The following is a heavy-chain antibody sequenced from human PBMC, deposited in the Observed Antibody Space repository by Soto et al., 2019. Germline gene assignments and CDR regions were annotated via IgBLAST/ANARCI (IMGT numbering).Heavy chain of an antibody. Sequence: LRLSCAASGFTFSSYAMHWVRQAPGRGLEWVAVISYDGSSKYYADSVKGRFTISRDNSKNTLYLQMNSLRAEDTAVYYCARNYDSSGYHGYYYGMDVWGQGTTVTVSS. J-gene: IGHJ6*02. CDR2: ISYDGSSK. CDR3: ARNYDSSGYHGYYYGMDV. V-gene: IGHV3-30-3*01. CDR1: GFTFSSYA. D-gene: IGHD3-22*01.